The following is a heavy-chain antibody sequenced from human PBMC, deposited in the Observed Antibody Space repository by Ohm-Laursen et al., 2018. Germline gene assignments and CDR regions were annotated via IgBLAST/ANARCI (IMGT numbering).Heavy chain of an antibody. D-gene: IGHD5-24*01. V-gene: IGHV3-30*18. CDR3: AKEATMRDSNGFDM. Sequence: SLRLSCAASGFAFTMYDMQWVRRAPGKGLDWVTVISYDGKVKYYADSVKGRFTISRDNSGNMLFLQMNSLTVEDTAVYYCAKEATMRDSNGFDMWGQGTMVTVSS. CDR2: ISYDGKVK. CDR1: GFAFTMYD. J-gene: IGHJ3*02.